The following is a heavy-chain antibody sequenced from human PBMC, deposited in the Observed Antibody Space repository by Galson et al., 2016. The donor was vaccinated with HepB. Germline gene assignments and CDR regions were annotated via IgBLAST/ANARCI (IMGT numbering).Heavy chain of an antibody. J-gene: IGHJ5*02. CDR3: ARHNLGVVIIKYNWFDP. Sequence: QSGAEVKKPGESLRISCKGSGYSFTNYWISWVRQMPGKGLEWMGRIDPSDSYTNYSPSFQGHVTISADKSISTAYLQWSSLKASDTAMYYCARHNLGVVIIKYNWFDPWGQGTLVTVSS. CDR2: IDPSDSYT. V-gene: IGHV5-10-1*01. CDR1: GYSFTNYW. D-gene: IGHD3-3*01.